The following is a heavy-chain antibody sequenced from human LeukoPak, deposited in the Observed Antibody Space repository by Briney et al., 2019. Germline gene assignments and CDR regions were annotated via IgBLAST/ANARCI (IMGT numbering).Heavy chain of an antibody. D-gene: IGHD6-19*01. V-gene: IGHV4-59*12. J-gene: IGHJ3*02. CDR3: AREGSSSGWRPFDI. CDR2: LSYSGGT. CDR1: GASISRFY. Sequence: PAETLSLTCSVSGASISRFYWVWVRQPPGNGLEWIGYLSYSGGTKYNPSLKNRVSTSVDTSRNQFSLKLTSVTAADTAVYYCAREGSSSGWRPFDIWGQGTVVTVSS.